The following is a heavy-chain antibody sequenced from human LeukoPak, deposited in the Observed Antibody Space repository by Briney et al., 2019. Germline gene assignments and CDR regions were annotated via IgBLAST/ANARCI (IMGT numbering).Heavy chain of an antibody. D-gene: IGHD6-19*01. Sequence: PGGSLRLSCAASGFTFSSYGMNWVRQAPGKGLEWVSGIGPSGAKTYYADSVKGRFTISRDNAKNSLYLQMNSLRAEDTAVYYCARDKYSSGWYGSYFDYWGQGTLVTVSS. CDR3: ARDKYSSGWYGSYFDY. V-gene: IGHV3-23*01. CDR2: IGPSGAKT. CDR1: GFTFSSYG. J-gene: IGHJ4*02.